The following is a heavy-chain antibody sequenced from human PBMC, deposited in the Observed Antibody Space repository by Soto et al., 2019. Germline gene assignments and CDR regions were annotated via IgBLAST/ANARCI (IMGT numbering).Heavy chain of an antibody. J-gene: IGHJ4*02. D-gene: IGHD3-22*01. CDR3: ARERGTYYYDSSGYYFGFFDY. CDR1: GFTFSSYA. CDR2: ISYDGSNK. V-gene: IGHV3-30-3*01. Sequence: GGSLRLSCAASGFTFSSYAMHWVRQAPGKGLEWVAVISYDGSNKYYADSVKGRFTISRDNSKNTLYLQMSSLRAEDTAVYYCARERGTYYYDSSGYYFGFFDYWGQGTLVTVSS.